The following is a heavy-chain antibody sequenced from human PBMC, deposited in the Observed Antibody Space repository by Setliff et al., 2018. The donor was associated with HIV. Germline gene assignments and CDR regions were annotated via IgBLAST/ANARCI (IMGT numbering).Heavy chain of an antibody. CDR3: ARQVGSQYSYWAYYFDS. V-gene: IGHV4-38-2*01. CDR1: GYSISSGYF. CDR2: MCHGGNNN. Sequence: SETLSLTCAVSGYSISSGYFWGWIRQPPGKGLEWIGNMCHGGNNNYYNPSLKSRVTISVDTSKNQFSLKLNSVTAADTAIYYCARQVGSQYSYWAYYFDSWGQGALVTVSS. D-gene: IGHD5-18*01. J-gene: IGHJ4*02.